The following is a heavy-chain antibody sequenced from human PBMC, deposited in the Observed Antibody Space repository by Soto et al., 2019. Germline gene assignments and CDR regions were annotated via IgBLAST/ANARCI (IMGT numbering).Heavy chain of an antibody. CDR2: IYYSGST. J-gene: IGHJ6*02. D-gene: IGHD3-22*01. CDR1: GGSISSYY. CDR3: AREPYYDSSGYPRWGGMDV. V-gene: IGHV4-59*01. Sequence: QVQLQESGPGLVKPSETLSLTCTVSGGSISSYYWSWIRQPPGKGLEWIGYIYYSGSTNYNPSLKSRVTISVDTSKNQFSLKLSSVTAADTAVYYCAREPYYDSSGYPRWGGMDVWGQGTTVTVSS.